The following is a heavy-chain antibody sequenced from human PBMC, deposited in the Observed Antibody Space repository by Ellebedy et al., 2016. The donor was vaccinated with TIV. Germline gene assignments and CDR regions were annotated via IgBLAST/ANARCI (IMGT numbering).Heavy chain of an antibody. CDR1: GFTFSGYW. D-gene: IGHD1-26*01. J-gene: IGHJ6*03. CDR3: ARGRLGFYYYMDV. Sequence: GESLKISCAASGFTFSGYWMSWVRQAPGKGLDWVANIKEDGSEKYYVDSVKGRFTISRENAKNSIYLQMNSLRAEDTAVYYCARGRLGFYYYMDVWGKGTTVTVSS. CDR2: IKEDGSEK. V-gene: IGHV3-7*01.